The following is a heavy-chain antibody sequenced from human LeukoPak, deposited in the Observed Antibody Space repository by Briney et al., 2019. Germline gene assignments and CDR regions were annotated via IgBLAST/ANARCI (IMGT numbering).Heavy chain of an antibody. J-gene: IGHJ3*02. CDR3: AREISVVGTHAFDI. V-gene: IGHV3-21*01. Sequence: GETLTHSCAASGFPLRSYSMNWVRTAPGKGLEWVSYISSSSSHIQYTDSVKGRFTISRDSAKNSLYLQRNSLRAEATPVYYCAREISVVGTHAFDIWGQGTMVTVSS. CDR1: GFPLRSYS. D-gene: IGHD2-21*02. CDR2: ISSSSSHI.